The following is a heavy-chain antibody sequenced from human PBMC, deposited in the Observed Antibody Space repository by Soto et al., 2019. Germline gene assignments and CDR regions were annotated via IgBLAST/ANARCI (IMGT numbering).Heavy chain of an antibody. CDR1: GFTFSSYA. J-gene: IGHJ4*02. Sequence: HPGGSLRLSYAASGFTFSSYAMSWVRQAPGKGLEWVSAISGSGGSTYYADSVKGRFTISRDNSKNTLYLQMNSLRAEDTAVYYCAKDKYPRGYSGYDFDYWGQGTLVTVSS. V-gene: IGHV3-23*01. CDR3: AKDKYPRGYSGYDFDY. D-gene: IGHD5-12*01. CDR2: ISGSGGST.